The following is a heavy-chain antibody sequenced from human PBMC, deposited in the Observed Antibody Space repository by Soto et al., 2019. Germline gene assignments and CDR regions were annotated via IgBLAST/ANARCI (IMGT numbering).Heavy chain of an antibody. J-gene: IGHJ3*02. Sequence: LRLSCAASGFTFSSYAMSWVRQAPGKVLEWVSAISGSGGSTYYADSVKGRFTISRDNSKNTLYLQMNSLRAEDTAVYYCAKHLGVIAVAGRVSAFDIWGQGTMVTVSS. V-gene: IGHV3-23*01. CDR3: AKHLGVIAVAGRVSAFDI. D-gene: IGHD6-19*01. CDR2: ISGSGGST. CDR1: GFTFSSYA.